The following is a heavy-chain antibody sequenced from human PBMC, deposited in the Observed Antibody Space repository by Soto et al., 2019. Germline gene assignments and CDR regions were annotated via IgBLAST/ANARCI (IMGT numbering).Heavy chain of an antibody. CDR1: GFTFSTYW. J-gene: IGHJ6*03. D-gene: IGHD3-10*01. V-gene: IGHV3-74*01. CDR3: AREALSGFYNHMDV. Sequence: PGGSLRLSCEVSGFTFSTYWMHWVRQAPGKGLVWVSRINSGGSGTTYADSVKGRFIISRDNAKNTLSLQMNSLRAEDTAVYYCAREALSGFYNHMDVWGKGTTVTVSS. CDR2: INSGGSGT.